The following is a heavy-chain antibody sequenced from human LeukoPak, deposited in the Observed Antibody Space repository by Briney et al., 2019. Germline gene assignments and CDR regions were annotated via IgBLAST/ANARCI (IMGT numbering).Heavy chain of an antibody. V-gene: IGHV4-59*01. Sequence: SETLSLTCAVYGGSFSGYYWSWIRQPPGKGLEWIGYIYYSGSTNYNPSFKSRVTISVDTSKNQFSLKLSSVTAADTAVYYCASLSGIAAAPGWFDPWGQGTLVTVSS. D-gene: IGHD6-13*01. CDR1: GGSFSGYY. J-gene: IGHJ5*02. CDR3: ASLSGIAAAPGWFDP. CDR2: IYYSGST.